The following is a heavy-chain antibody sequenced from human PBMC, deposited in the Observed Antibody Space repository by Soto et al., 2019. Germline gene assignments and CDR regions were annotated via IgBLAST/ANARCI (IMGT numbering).Heavy chain of an antibody. Sequence: QVQLVESGGGVVQPGRSLRLSCAASGFTFSSHSIQWVRQAPGKGLEWVAVISYDGSITYYADSVKGRFTISRDNYKNTAYLQMNSLRAEDTAVFYCAREWSTSGDLDYWGQGTLVIVSS. CDR3: AREWSTSGDLDY. CDR2: ISYDGSIT. V-gene: IGHV3-30-3*01. D-gene: IGHD3-10*01. CDR1: GFTFSSHS. J-gene: IGHJ4*02.